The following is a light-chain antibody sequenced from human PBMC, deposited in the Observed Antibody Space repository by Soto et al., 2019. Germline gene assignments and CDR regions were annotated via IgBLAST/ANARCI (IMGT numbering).Light chain of an antibody. Sequence: EILLTQSPGTLSLSPGERATLSCRASQSVSSNYLAWYQQKPGQAPRLLIYGASSRATGIPDRFSGSGSGTDFTLTISRLEPEDFAVYYCQRYGTSPLAFGGGTKVENK. CDR3: QRYGTSPLA. CDR2: GAS. J-gene: IGKJ4*01. CDR1: QSVSSNY. V-gene: IGKV3-20*01.